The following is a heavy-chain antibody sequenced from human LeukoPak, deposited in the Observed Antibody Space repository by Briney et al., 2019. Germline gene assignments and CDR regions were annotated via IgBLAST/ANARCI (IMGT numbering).Heavy chain of an antibody. J-gene: IGHJ5*02. V-gene: IGHV4-39*07. CDR2: IYYSGST. D-gene: IGHD6-6*01. Sequence: SETLSLTCTVSGGSISSSSYYWGWIRQPPGKGLEWIGSIYYSGSTYYNPSLKSRVTISVDTSKNQFSLKLSSVTAADTAVYYCARTPRLYSSSSSSYGSNWFDPWGQGTLVTVSS. CDR1: GGSISSSSYY. CDR3: ARTPRLYSSSSSSYGSNWFDP.